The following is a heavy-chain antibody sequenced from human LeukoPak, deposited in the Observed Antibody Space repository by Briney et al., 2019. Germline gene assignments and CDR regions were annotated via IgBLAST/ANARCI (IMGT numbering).Heavy chain of an antibody. CDR1: GHTLTELS. D-gene: IGHD4-17*01. Sequence: ASVKVSCKVSGHTLTELSMHWVRQAPGKGLEWMGGFDPEDGETIYAQKFQGRVTMTEDTSTDTAYMELSSLRSEDTAVYYCATSYGDYGDSLVIDYWGQGTLVTVSS. V-gene: IGHV1-24*01. CDR2: FDPEDGET. CDR3: ATSYGDYGDSLVIDY. J-gene: IGHJ4*02.